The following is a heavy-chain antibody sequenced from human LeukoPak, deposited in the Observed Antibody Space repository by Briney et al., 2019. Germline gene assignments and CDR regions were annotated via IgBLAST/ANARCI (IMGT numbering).Heavy chain of an antibody. CDR1: GFTFSSYG. D-gene: IGHD3-16*01. V-gene: IGHV3-33*01. CDR2: IWYDGSNK. Sequence: GGSLRLSCAASGFTFSSYGMHWVRQAPGKGLEWVAVIWYDGSNKYYADSVKGRFTISRDNSKNTLYLQMNSPRAEDTAVYYSAIEYYDYVLGSAPDYWGQGTLVTVSS. J-gene: IGHJ4*02. CDR3: AIEYYDYVLGSAPDY.